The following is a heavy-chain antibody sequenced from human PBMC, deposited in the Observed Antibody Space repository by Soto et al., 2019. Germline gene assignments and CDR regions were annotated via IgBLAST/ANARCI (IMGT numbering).Heavy chain of an antibody. J-gene: IGHJ4*02. D-gene: IGHD3-10*01. Sequence: QVQLVQSGAEVKKPGASVTVSCKTSGYTFSSIGISWVRQAPGQGLEWMGWISPHKDDTYYAQRLQGRVTMTTDTSTSTADMELRSLRSDDTAVYFWARDLDASGSYYTNYWGQGPLVTVSS. CDR2: ISPHKDDT. CDR1: GYTFSSIG. CDR3: ARDLDASGSYYTNY. V-gene: IGHV1-18*01.